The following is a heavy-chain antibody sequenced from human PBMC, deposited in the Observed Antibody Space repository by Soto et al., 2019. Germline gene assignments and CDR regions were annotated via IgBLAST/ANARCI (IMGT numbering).Heavy chain of an antibody. V-gene: IGHV3-7*01. D-gene: IGHD6-13*01. J-gene: IGHJ4*02. CDR1: GLTFSDRY. CDR2: IKQDGSEK. Sequence: EVQLVESGGGLVQPGGSLRLSCAASGLTFSDRYMDWVRQAPGKGLEWVANIKQDGSEKYYVDSVKGRFTISRDNAKNSLYLQMNSLRAEDTAVYYCARDPRLVWGPPSSSSWDWGQGTLVTVSS. CDR3: ARDPRLVWGPPSSSSWD.